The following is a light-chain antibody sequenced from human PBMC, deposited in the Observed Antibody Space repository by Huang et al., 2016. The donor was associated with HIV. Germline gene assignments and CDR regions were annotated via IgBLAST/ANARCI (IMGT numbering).Light chain of an antibody. CDR1: LDINNY. Sequence: DIQMTQSPSSLSASLGDKVTITCQASLDINNYLNWYQQKPGEAPNLRIYDASNLETGVPSRFSGSRSGTHFTFTVSSLQPEDVATYHRQQYDTRPWTFGQGTTVEI. V-gene: IGKV1-33*01. J-gene: IGKJ1*01. CDR2: DAS. CDR3: QQYDTRPWT.